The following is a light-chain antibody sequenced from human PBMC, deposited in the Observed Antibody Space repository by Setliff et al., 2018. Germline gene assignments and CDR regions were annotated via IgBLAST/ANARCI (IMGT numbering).Light chain of an antibody. Sequence: QSALAQPPSVSGAPGQRVTISCTGSNSDIGAGFGVHWYQQLPGTAPKLLIYGTYNRPSGVPDRFSGSKSGTSASLAITGLQAEDEADYYCQSYGGSVSGYVFGTGTKGTVL. CDR2: GTY. CDR3: QSYGGSVSGYV. J-gene: IGLJ1*01. V-gene: IGLV1-40*01. CDR1: NSDIGAGFG.